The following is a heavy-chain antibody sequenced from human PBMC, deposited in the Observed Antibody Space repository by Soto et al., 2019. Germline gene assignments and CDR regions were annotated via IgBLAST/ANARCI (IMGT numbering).Heavy chain of an antibody. V-gene: IGHV1-18*04. CDR1: GYTFTSYG. CDR2: ISAYKGTT. D-gene: IGHD3-22*01. Sequence: ASVKVSCKASGYTFTSYGISWERQAPGQGLEWMGWISAYKGTTNNAQKLQGRVTMTTDTSTSTAYMELRSLRSDDTAVYYCARERNSCGYYYCWFDPWGQGXLVNV. CDR3: ARERNSCGYYYCWFDP. J-gene: IGHJ5*02.